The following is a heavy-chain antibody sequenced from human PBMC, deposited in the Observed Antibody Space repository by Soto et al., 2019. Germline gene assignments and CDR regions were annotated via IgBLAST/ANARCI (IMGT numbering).Heavy chain of an antibody. J-gene: IGHJ6*02. CDR3: ARTFDYYGMDV. V-gene: IGHV4-38-2*01. Sequence: SETLSLTCAVSGYSIASSHYWAWIRQSPGKGLEWIGSIYHAGSVYYNPSLNGRVALSMDTSKNHFSLKLTSVTAADTAVYYCARTFDYYGMDVWGQGTTVTVSS. CDR1: GYSIASSHY. CDR2: IYHAGSV.